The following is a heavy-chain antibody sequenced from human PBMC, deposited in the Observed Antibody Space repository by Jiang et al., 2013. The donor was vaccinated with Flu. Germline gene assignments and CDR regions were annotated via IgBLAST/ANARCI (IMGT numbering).Heavy chain of an antibody. J-gene: IGHJ4*02. V-gene: IGHV4-39*01. Sequence: KPSETLSLTCSVSGGSISGFGNYWGWTRQPPGKGLEWIGSIYYGGSAYYNPSLRSRVTISVDTSKNQFSLKLTSVTAADTAVYYCARHFGYNYGYSDYWGQGTLVTVSS. D-gene: IGHD5-18*01. CDR1: GGSISGFGNY. CDR2: IYYGGSA. CDR3: ARHFGYNYGYSDY.